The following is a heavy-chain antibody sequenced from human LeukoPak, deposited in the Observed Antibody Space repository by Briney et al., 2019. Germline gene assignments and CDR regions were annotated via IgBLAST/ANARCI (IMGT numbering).Heavy chain of an antibody. CDR2: IKQDGSEQ. D-gene: IGHD4-17*01. CDR1: GFTFSSHW. J-gene: IGHJ4*02. CDR3: ARGPAYGDFTDFFDY. Sequence: PGGSLRLSCAASGFTFSSHWMTWVRQAPGKGLEWVANIKQDGSEQYNVDSVKGRFTISRDNAENSLYLQMNSLRAEDTAVYYCARGPAYGDFTDFFDYWGQGTLVTVSS. V-gene: IGHV3-7*01.